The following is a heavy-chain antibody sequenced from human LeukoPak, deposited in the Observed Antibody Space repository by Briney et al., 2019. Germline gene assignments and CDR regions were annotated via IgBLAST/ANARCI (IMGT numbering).Heavy chain of an antibody. J-gene: IGHJ4*02. CDR3: AKDTGVGDSFDY. Sequence: GGSLRLSCAASGFGFTFSTYGMHWVRQAPGKGLEWVAFIRYDGSYKYYADSVKGRFTISRDNSKSTVYLRMNSLRPEDTAVYYCAKDTGVGDSFDYWGQGTLVSVSS. V-gene: IGHV3-30*02. CDR2: IRYDGSYK. D-gene: IGHD3-10*01. CDR1: GFGFTFSTYG.